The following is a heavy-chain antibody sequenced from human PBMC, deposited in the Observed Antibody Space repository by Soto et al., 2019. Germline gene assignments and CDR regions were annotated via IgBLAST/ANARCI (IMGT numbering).Heavy chain of an antibody. CDR1: CMAREYLS. D-gene: IGHD3-22*01. V-gene: IGHV3-72*01. J-gene: IGHJ4*02. CDR2: SRNKANSYNT. CDR3: TRAFYESNAYYSDY. Sequence: GSRTDFGGASCMAREYLSVVAVRLAPRDGLEWVGRSRNKANSYNTEYDASVKGRFTISRDDSKNSLYLQMNSLKTEDTAVYYCTRAFYESNAYYSDYWGQGTLVTVSS.